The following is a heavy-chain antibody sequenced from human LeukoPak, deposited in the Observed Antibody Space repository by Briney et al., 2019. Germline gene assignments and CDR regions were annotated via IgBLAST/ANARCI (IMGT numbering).Heavy chain of an antibody. CDR3: AKFKWLRRFDY. CDR1: GFTFSSYA. V-gene: IGHV3-23*01. D-gene: IGHD5-12*01. Sequence: PGGSMRLSCAASGFTFSSYAMRWVRQAPGKGLEWVSAISGSGGSTYYADSVKGRFTVSRDNSKNTLYLQMNSLRAEDTAVYYCAKFKWLRRFDYWGQGTLVTVSS. J-gene: IGHJ4*02. CDR2: ISGSGGST.